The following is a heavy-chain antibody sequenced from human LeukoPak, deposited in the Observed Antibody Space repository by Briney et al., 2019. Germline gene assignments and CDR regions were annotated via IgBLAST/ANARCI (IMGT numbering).Heavy chain of an antibody. V-gene: IGHV4-31*03. CDR1: GGSVSSGGYY. J-gene: IGHJ6*03. CDR3: ATTAYYFYVDV. Sequence: PSETLSLTCTVSGGSVSSGGYYWSWIRQHPGKGLEWIGYIYYSGSTYYNPSLGSRLTISLDTSTNQFSLKLGSVTAADTAVYYCATTAYYFYVDVWGKGTAITVSS. CDR2: IYYSGST. D-gene: IGHD1-26*01.